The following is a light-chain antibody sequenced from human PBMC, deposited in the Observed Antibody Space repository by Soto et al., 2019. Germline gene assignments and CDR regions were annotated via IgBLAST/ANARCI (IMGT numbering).Light chain of an antibody. J-gene: IGLJ3*02. CDR2: DVF. V-gene: IGLV2-8*01. CDR1: DSVVGNYDY. CDR3: LSYAGSNYWV. Sequence: QSVLIQPPSASGSPGQSVTISCTGSDSVVGNYDYVSWFQHHPGKAPKLVIYDVFKRPSGVPDRFSGSKSVNTASLTISGLLSEDEADYHCLSYAGSNYWVFGGGTKVTVL.